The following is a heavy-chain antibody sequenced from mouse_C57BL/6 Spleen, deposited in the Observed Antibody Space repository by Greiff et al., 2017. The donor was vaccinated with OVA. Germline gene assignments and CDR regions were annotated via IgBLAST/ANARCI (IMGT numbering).Heavy chain of an antibody. CDR1: GYTFTDYN. CDR3: ARGPHYYGSSGFAY. D-gene: IGHD1-1*01. Sequence: VQLQQSGPELVKPGASVKMSCKASGYTFTDYNMHWVKQSHGKSLEWIGYINPNNGGTSYNQKFKGKATLTVNKSSSTAYMELRSLTSEESAVYYCARGPHYYGSSGFAYWGQGTLVTVSA. J-gene: IGHJ3*01. V-gene: IGHV1-22*01. CDR2: INPNNGGT.